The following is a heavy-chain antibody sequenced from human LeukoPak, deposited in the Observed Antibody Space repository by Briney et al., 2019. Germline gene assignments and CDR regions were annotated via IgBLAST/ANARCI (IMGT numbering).Heavy chain of an antibody. D-gene: IGHD6-6*01. V-gene: IGHV3-48*01. Sequence: GGSLRLSCAASGFTFSSFSMNWVRQAPGKGLEWVSYIRSSGSGTDYTGSVKGRFTISRDNSKNTLYLQMNSLRAEDTAVYYCAKRWATSIAARWGSNYMDVWGKGTTVTVSS. CDR3: AKRWATSIAARWGSNYMDV. J-gene: IGHJ6*03. CDR2: IRSSGSGT. CDR1: GFTFSSFS.